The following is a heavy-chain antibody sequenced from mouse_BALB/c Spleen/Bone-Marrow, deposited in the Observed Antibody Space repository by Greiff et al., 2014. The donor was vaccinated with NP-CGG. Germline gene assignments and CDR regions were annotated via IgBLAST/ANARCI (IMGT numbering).Heavy chain of an antibody. Sequence: QVQLQQSGAELMKPGASVKISCKATGYIFSSYWIEWVKQRPGHGFEWIGEILPGSGNTNYNENFKGKATFTADTSSNTAYMQLSSLTFEDSAVYYCARRLLYYFDYWGQGTTLTVSS. CDR1: GYIFSSYW. CDR3: ARRLLYYFDY. J-gene: IGHJ2*01. CDR2: ILPGSGNT. D-gene: IGHD1-2*01. V-gene: IGHV1-9*01.